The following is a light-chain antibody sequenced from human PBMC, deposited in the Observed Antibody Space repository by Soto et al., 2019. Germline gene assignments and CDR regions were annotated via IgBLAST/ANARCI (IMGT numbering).Light chain of an antibody. CDR3: ETWDGNTRA. J-gene: IGLJ1*01. CDR1: SGHSSYI. CDR2: LEGSGSY. Sequence: QSVLTQSSSASASLGSSVKLTCTLSSGHSSYIIAWHQQQPGKAPRYLMKLEGSGSYNKGSGVPDRFSGSSSGADRYLTLSNLQFEDEADYYCETWDGNTRAFGTGTKLTVL. V-gene: IGLV4-60*02.